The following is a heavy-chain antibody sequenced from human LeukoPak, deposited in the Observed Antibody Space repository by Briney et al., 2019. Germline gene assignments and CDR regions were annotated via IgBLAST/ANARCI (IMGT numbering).Heavy chain of an antibody. Sequence: GGSLRLSCAASGFTFDDYAMHWVRQAPGKGLEWVSGISWNSGSIGYADSVKGRFTISRDNAKNSLYLQMNSLGAEDTALYYCAREPSDTAFDYWGQGTLVTVSS. D-gene: IGHD5-18*01. CDR3: AREPSDTAFDY. J-gene: IGHJ4*02. V-gene: IGHV3-9*01. CDR1: GFTFDDYA. CDR2: ISWNSGSI.